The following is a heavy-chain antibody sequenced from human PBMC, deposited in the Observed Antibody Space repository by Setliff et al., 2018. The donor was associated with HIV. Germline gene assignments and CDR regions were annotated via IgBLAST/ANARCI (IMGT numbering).Heavy chain of an antibody. CDR3: ARHYGAVKSVVTVVAKYFPH. Sequence: SETLSLTCNVSGGSIRSSSYYWGWIRQPPGKGLEWIGSIYYRGNTYYNPSLKSRVTISVDTSKNQFSLKLTSVTAADTAVYYCARHYGAVKSVVTVVAKYFPHWGQGT. J-gene: IGHJ1*01. CDR2: IYYRGNT. V-gene: IGHV4-39*01. D-gene: IGHD2-21*02. CDR1: GGSIRSSSYY.